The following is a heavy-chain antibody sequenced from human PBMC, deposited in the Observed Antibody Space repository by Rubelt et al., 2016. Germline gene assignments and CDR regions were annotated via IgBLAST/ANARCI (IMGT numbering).Heavy chain of an antibody. CDR1: GFTLSTYA. Sequence: EVQLVASGGDLVQPGGSLRLSCAASGFTLSTYAMSWFRHSPGQGLAWVSGISGSGGATVDADSVKGRVSVPRDHSESRRYQQLNSRRAEEAAVYYCAKSTSNTITYDFDYWGQGSLVTVSS. CDR3: AKSTSNTITYDFDY. D-gene: IGHD1-14*01. J-gene: IGHJ4*02. CDR2: ISGSGGAT. V-gene: IGHV3-23*04.